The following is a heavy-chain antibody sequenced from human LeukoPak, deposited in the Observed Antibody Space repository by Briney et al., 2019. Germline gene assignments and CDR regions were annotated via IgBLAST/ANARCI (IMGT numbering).Heavy chain of an antibody. CDR3: ARDGLNWFDP. V-gene: IGHV4-61*01. CDR1: GGSVSSGSYY. Sequence: SETLSLTCTVSGGSVSSGSYYWSWIRQPPGKGLEWIGYIYYSGSAKYNPSLKSRVTISVDTSKNQFSLKLSSVTAADTAVYYCARDGLNWFDPWGQGTLVTVSS. CDR2: IYYSGSA. J-gene: IGHJ5*02.